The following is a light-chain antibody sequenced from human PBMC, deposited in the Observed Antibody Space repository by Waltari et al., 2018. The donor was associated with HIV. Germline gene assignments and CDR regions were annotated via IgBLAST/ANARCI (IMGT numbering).Light chain of an antibody. V-gene: IGLV3-25*03. CDR2: KDS. J-gene: IGLJ3*02. Sequence: SYELTQPPSVSVSPGQTARITCSGDALPKKYAYWYQQKAGQAPVLVIYKDSERPSGIPERFSGSSSGTTVTLTISGVQAEDEADYYCESADSSLWVFGGGTKLTVL. CDR1: ALPKKY. CDR3: ESADSSLWV.